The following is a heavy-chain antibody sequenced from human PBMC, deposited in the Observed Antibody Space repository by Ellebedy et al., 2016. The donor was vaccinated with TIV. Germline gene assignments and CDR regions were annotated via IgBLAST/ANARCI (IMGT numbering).Heavy chain of an antibody. CDR3: ARLADLWFGEIFD. D-gene: IGHD3-10*01. V-gene: IGHV3-21*03. CDR1: GVSFSRYR. Sequence: GESLKISCAASGVSFSRYRMSWVRQAPGEGLEWVSSITDSSRTFYRDSVKGRFTISRDNAKHSLYLEMSSLRVEDTAVYYCARLADLWFGEIFDWGQGTLVTVSS. CDR2: ITDSSRT. J-gene: IGHJ4*02.